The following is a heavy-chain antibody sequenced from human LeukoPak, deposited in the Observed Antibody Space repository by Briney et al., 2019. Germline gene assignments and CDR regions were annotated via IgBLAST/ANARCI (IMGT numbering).Heavy chain of an antibody. D-gene: IGHD1-14*01. J-gene: IGHJ3*02. V-gene: IGHV4-59*01. Sequence: SETLSLTCTVSGGSISRYYWSWIRQPPGKGLEGSGYIYYSGCSNYNPSLKSRVTISVYMSKCQFSLKLSSVTAADTAVYYRARENPGAFDIWGQGTMVTVSS. CDR3: ARENPGAFDI. CDR1: GGSISRYY. CDR2: IYYSGCS.